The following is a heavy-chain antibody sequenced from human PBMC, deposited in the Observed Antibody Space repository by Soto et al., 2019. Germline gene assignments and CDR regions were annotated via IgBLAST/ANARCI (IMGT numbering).Heavy chain of an antibody. CDR2: VYSSGTT. CDR3: ARDIGSYAYGEGY. Sequence: SETLSLTCSVSAGYLERSIYFWNWIRQPAGKGLEWIGRVYSSGTTDYNPSLNSRATMSVETSKNQFSLKLSSVTAADTAVYYCARDIGSYAYGEGYWGQGIQVTVS. V-gene: IGHV4-4*07. D-gene: IGHD3-10*01. CDR1: AGYLERSIYF. J-gene: IGHJ4*02.